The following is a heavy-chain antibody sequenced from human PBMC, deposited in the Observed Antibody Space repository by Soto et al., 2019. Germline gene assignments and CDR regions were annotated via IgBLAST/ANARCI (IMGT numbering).Heavy chain of an antibody. CDR2: IYNSGST. D-gene: IGHD4-17*01. J-gene: IGHJ2*01. V-gene: IGHV4-39*01. CDR3: ARPGDLNLYFDL. Sequence: QLQLQESGPGLVKPSETLSLTCTVSGGSISSSSYYWGWIRQPPGKGLEWIGSIYNSGSTYYNPSLKSRVNISVDTSQNQFSVKLCSLTAADTAVYYCARPGDLNLYFDLWGRGTLVTVS. CDR1: GGSISSSSYY.